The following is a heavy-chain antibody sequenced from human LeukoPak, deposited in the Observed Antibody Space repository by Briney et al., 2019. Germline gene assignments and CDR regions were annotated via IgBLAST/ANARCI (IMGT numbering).Heavy chain of an antibody. V-gene: IGHV3-7*03. Sequence: PGGSLRLSCAASGFTFSSYWMSWARQAPGKGLEWVANIKQDGSEKYYVDSVKGRFTISRDNAKNSPYLQMNSLRAEDTAVYYCARANCGGDCYLFDYWGQGTLVTVSS. CDR3: ARANCGGDCYLFDY. J-gene: IGHJ4*02. CDR2: IKQDGSEK. CDR1: GFTFSSYW. D-gene: IGHD2-21*02.